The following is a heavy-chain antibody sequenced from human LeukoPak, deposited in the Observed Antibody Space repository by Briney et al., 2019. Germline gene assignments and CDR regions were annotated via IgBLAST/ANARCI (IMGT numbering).Heavy chain of an antibody. J-gene: IGHJ4*02. V-gene: IGHV1-2*02. CDR1: GYTFTGYY. Sequence: ASVKVSCKASGYTFTGYYMHWVRQAPGQGLEWMGWINPNSGGTNYAQKFQGRVTMTRDTSISTAYMELSRLRSDDTAVYYCARDPAAIFGVVILYYFDYWGQGTLATVSS. CDR3: ARDPAAIFGVVILYYFDY. D-gene: IGHD3-3*01. CDR2: INPNSGGT.